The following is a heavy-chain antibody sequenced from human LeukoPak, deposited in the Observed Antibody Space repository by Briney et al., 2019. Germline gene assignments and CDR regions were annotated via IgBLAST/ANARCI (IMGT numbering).Heavy chain of an antibody. CDR3: ARDWCSSTSCYMENWFDP. D-gene: IGHD2-2*02. Sequence: GRPLRLSCAASGFTFSSYGMLWVRQAPGKGLEWVAVIWYDGSNKYYADSVKGRFTISRDNSKNTLYLQMNSLRAEDTAVYYCARDWCSSTSCYMENWFDPWGQGTLVTVSS. J-gene: IGHJ5*02. V-gene: IGHV3-33*01. CDR2: IWYDGSNK. CDR1: GFTFSSYG.